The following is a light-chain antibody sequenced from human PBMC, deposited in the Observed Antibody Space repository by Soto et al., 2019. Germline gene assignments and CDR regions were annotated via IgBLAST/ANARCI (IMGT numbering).Light chain of an antibody. V-gene: IGLV1-40*01. CDR1: SSNIGAGYD. CDR3: QSYDSSLSGV. CDR2: GNS. J-gene: IGLJ2*01. Sequence: QSVLTQPPSVSGAAGQRVTISCTGSSSNIGAGYDVHWYQQLPGTAPKLLIYGNSNRPSGVPDRFSGSKSGTSASLAITGLQAEDEADYYCQSYDSSLSGVFGGGTKLTVL.